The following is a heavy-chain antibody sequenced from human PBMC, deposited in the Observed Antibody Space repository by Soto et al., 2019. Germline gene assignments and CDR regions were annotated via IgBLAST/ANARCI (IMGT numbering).Heavy chain of an antibody. Sequence: GSGPTLVNPTQTLTLTCTFSGFSLSTSGVGVGWIRQPPGKALEWLALIYWNDDKRYSPSLKSRLTITKDTSKNQVVLTMTNMDPVDTATYYCAHRPATSTSCVGELCGMDVWGQGTTVTVSS. CDR3: AHRPATSTSCVGELCGMDV. D-gene: IGHD2-2*01. CDR2: IYWNDDK. V-gene: IGHV2-5*01. CDR1: GFSLSTSGVG. J-gene: IGHJ6*02.